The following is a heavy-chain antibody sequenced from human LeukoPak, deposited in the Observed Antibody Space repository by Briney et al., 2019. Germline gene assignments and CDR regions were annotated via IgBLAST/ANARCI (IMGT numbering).Heavy chain of an antibody. D-gene: IGHD2-8*01. V-gene: IGHV1-2*02. CDR2: INPYSGGT. CDR3: ARSEIYCNNGFCYREPCDY. CDR1: GFPFTSYA. Sequence: ASVKVSCKASGFPFTSYAIHWVRQAPGQGLEWMGWINPYSGGTNYAQKFRGRVTMTRDTSISTAYVDLSRLTSDDTAVYYCARSEIYCNNGFCYREPCDYWGQGTLVTVSS. J-gene: IGHJ4*02.